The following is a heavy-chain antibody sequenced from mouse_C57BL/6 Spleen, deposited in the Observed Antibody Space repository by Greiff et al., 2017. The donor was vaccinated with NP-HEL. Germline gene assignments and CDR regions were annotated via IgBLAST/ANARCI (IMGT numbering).Heavy chain of an antibody. J-gene: IGHJ4*01. V-gene: IGHV1-52*01. CDR2: IDPSDSET. Sequence: VQLQQPGAELVRPGSSVKLSCKASGYTFTSYWMHWVKQRPIQGLEWIGNIDPSDSETHYNQKFKDKATLTVDKSSSTAYMQLSSLTSEDSAVYYCARFYYGGAMDYWGQGTSVTVSS. CDR3: ARFYYGGAMDY. CDR1: GYTFTSYW. D-gene: IGHD1-1*01.